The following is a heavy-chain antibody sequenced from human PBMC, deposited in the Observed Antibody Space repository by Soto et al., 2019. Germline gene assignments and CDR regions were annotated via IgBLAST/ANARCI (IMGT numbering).Heavy chain of an antibody. CDR3: ATAEVDH. J-gene: IGHJ5*02. V-gene: IGHV3-74*01. CDR1: GFTFANHW. CDR2: VISDGKTI. Sequence: GGSLRLSCAASGFTFANHWMHWVRQAPGKGLEWVSRVISDGKTIDYADSVKGRFTVSRDNAKNTLYLQMNSLRAEDTAVYFCATAEVDHWGPGTLVTVPQ.